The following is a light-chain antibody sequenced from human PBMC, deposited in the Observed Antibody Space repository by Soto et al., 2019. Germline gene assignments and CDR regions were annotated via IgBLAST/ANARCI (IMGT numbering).Light chain of an antibody. CDR3: QQSYSTPRFT. J-gene: IGKJ3*01. CDR2: AAS. V-gene: IGKV1-39*01. CDR1: QSIMNS. Sequence: DIQMTQSPSSLSASVGDRVTITCRASQSIMNSLNWYQQIPGKAPNLLIYAASRLHSGVTSRFSGSGSGTDFTLTISSLQPEDFATYYCQQSYSTPRFTFGPGTKVDIK.